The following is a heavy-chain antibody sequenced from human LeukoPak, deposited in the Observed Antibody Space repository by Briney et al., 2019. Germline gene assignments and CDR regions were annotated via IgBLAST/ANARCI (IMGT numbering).Heavy chain of an antibody. CDR3: ARYYDSSGPVYY. V-gene: IGHV4-34*01. D-gene: IGHD3-22*01. CDR2: IYHSGST. Sequence: PSETLSLTCAVYGGSFSGYYWSWIRQPPGKGLEWIGSIYHSGSTYYNPSLKSRVTISVDTSKNQFSLKLSSVTAADTAVYYCARYYDSSGPVYYWGQGTLVTVSS. CDR1: GGSFSGYY. J-gene: IGHJ4*02.